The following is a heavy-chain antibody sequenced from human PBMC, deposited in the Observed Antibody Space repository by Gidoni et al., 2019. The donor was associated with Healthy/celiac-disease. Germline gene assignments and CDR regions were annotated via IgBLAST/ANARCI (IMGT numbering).Heavy chain of an antibody. CDR3: AKDRADYYDSSGYLYYFDY. J-gene: IGHJ4*02. CDR2: ISYDGSNN. CDR1: GSTFSRYG. V-gene: IGHV3-30*18. Sequence: QVQLVESGGGVVQPGRSLRLSCAASGSTFSRYGMHWVRQAPGKGLGWVAVISYDGSNNSYADSVKGRFTISRDNSKNTLYLQMNSLRAEDTAVYYCAKDRADYYDSSGYLYYFDYWGQGTLVTVSS. D-gene: IGHD3-22*01.